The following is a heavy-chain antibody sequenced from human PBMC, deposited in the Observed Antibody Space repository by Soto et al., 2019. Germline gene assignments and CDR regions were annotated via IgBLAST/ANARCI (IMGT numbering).Heavy chain of an antibody. CDR1: GGSISSYY. D-gene: IGHD1-7*01. CDR2: IYYSGNT. J-gene: IGHJ4*02. V-gene: IGHV4-59*01. CDR3: GRGEVDRYNWNYGIDY. Sequence: PSETLSLTCTVSGGSISSYYWSWIRQPPGKGLEWIGYIYYSGNTNYNPSLKSRVTISVDTSKNQFSLKLSSVTAADTAVYYCGRGEVDRYNWNYGIDYWDQGTLVTVSS.